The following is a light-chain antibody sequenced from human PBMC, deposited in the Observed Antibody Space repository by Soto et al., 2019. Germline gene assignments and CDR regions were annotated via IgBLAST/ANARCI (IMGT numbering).Light chain of an antibody. V-gene: IGKV1-5*03. Sequence: DIQMTQSPSTLSASVGDRVTITCRASQSISSWLAWYQQKPGEAPKLLIYEGSTLERGVPSRFSGSGSGTEFTLXIXXXXPDXXAXXXXXXXNTYSRTFGQGTKVEVK. J-gene: IGKJ1*01. CDR3: XXXNTYSRT. CDR2: EGS. CDR1: QSISSW.